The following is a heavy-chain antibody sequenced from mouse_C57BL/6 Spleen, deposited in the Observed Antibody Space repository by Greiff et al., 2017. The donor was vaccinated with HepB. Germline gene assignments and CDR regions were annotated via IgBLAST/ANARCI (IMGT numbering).Heavy chain of an antibody. V-gene: IGHV1-55*01. D-gene: IGHD2-4*01. J-gene: IGHJ4*01. Sequence: VQLQQPGAELVKPGASVKMSCKASGYTFTSYWITWVKQRPGQGLEWIGDIYPGSGSTNYNEKFKSKATLTVDTSSSTAYMQLSSLTSEDSAVYYCARPYDYDGRDAMDYWGQGTSVTVSS. CDR1: GYTFTSYW. CDR2: IYPGSGST. CDR3: ARPYDYDGRDAMDY.